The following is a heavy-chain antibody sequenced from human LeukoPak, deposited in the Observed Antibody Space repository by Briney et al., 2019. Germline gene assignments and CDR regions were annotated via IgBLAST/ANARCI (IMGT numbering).Heavy chain of an antibody. Sequence: ASVKVSCKGSGYTFTSIAVNWVRQAPGQGLEWMGWINTNTGNPRYAQGFTGRFVFSLDTSVSTTYLQISDLKAEDTAVYYCARGYSHDREGALDIWGQGTMATVSS. V-gene: IGHV7-4-1*02. J-gene: IGHJ3*02. D-gene: IGHD5-18*01. CDR2: INTNTGNP. CDR3: ARGYSHDREGALDI. CDR1: GYTFTSIA.